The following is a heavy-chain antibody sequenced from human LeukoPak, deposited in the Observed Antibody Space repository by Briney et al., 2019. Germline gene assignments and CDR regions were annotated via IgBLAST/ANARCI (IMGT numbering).Heavy chain of an antibody. V-gene: IGHV1-46*01. CDR2: INPSGGST. J-gene: IGHJ3*02. Sequence: ASVKVSCKASGYTVTSYYMHWERQAPGQGLEWMGIINPSGGSTSYAQKFQGRVTMTRDTSTSTVYMELSSLRSEDTAVYYCASEYSYGLGAFDIWGQGTMVTVSS. D-gene: IGHD5-18*01. CDR1: GYTVTSYY. CDR3: ASEYSYGLGAFDI.